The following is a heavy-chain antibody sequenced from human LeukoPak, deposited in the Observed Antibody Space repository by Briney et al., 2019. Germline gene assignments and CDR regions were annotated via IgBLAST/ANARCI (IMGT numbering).Heavy chain of an antibody. CDR3: ARSGSMVSYYYGMDV. V-gene: IGHV1-18*01. CDR2: ISAYNGNT. CDR1: GGTFSSYA. Sequence: GASVKVSCKASGGTFSSYAISWVRQAPGQGLEWMGWISAYNGNTNYAQKLQGRVTMTTDTSTSTAYMELRSLRSDDTAVYYCARSGSMVSYYYGMDVWGQGTTVTVSS. D-gene: IGHD5-18*01. J-gene: IGHJ6*02.